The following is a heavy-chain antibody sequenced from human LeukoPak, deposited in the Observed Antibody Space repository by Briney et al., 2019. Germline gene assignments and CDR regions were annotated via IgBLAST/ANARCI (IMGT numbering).Heavy chain of an antibody. V-gene: IGHV1-18*01. D-gene: IGHD1-26*01. CDR2: ISAYNGNT. Sequence: GASVKVSCKASGYTFTSYVISWVRQAPGQGLEWMGWISAYNGNTNYAQKLQGRVTMTTDTSTSTAYMELRSLRSDDTAVYYCARDLLLVGASVFDYWGQGTLVTVSS. CDR1: GYTFTSYV. J-gene: IGHJ4*02. CDR3: ARDLLLVGASVFDY.